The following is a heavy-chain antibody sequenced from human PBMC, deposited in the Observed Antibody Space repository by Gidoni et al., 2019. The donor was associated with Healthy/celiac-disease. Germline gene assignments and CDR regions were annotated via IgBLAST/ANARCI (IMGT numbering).Heavy chain of an antibody. CDR1: GYTFTSYY. CDR2: INPSGGST. J-gene: IGHJ4*02. Sequence: QVQLVQSGAEVKKPGASVKVSCKASGYTFTSYYMHWVRQAPGQGLEWMGIINPSGGSTSYAQKFQGRVTMTRDTSTSTVYMELSSLRSEDTAVYYCARGRYYDFWSGYPYDYWGQGTLVTVSS. CDR3: ARGRYYDFWSGYPYDY. D-gene: IGHD3-3*01. V-gene: IGHV1-46*01.